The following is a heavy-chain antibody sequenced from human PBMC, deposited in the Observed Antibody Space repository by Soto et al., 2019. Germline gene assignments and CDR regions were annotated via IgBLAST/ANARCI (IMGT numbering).Heavy chain of an antibody. CDR3: ARSDPDNYYYYGMDV. Sequence: SVKVSCKASGGTFSSYAISWVRQAPGQGLEWMGGVIPIFGTANYAQKFQGRVTITADKSTSTAYMELSSLRSEDTAVYYCARSDPDNYYYYGMDVWGQGTTVTVSS. J-gene: IGHJ6*02. CDR1: GGTFSSYA. V-gene: IGHV1-69*06. CDR2: VIPIFGTA. D-gene: IGHD3-9*01.